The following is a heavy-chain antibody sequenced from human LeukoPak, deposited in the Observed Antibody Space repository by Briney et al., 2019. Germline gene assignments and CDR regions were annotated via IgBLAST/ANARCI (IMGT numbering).Heavy chain of an antibody. CDR3: AILPGYSSGWYEVNY. D-gene: IGHD6-13*01. V-gene: IGHV3-23*01. Sequence: GGSWRLSWEASGFTFSTYPMSGSGQPPGKGRGWFSGISGSGGSTYYADSVKGRFTISRDNSRNTLYLQMNSPRAEDTAVYYCAILPGYSSGWYEVNYWGQGTLVTVSS. J-gene: IGHJ4*02. CDR2: ISGSGGST. CDR1: GFTFSTYP.